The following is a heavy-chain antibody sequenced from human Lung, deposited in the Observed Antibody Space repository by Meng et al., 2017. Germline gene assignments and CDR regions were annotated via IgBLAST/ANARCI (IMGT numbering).Heavy chain of an antibody. D-gene: IGHD4-11*01. CDR3: ARGPTTMAHDFDY. CDR2: INHSGST. CDR1: GGSFSDYY. Sequence: VQLQPGDEVLFKPSVAPSLTCVVSGGSFSDYYGSWISQPPGKGLEWIGEINHSGSTNYNPSLESRATISVDTSQNNLSLKLSSVTAADSAVYYCARGPTTMAHDFDYWGQGTLVTVSS. J-gene: IGHJ4*02. V-gene: IGHV4-34*01.